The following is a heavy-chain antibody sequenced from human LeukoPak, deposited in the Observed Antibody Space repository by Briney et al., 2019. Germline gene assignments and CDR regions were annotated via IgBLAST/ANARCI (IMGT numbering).Heavy chain of an antibody. D-gene: IGHD3-22*01. Sequence: SQTLSLTCTVSGGSISSGDYYWSWIRQPPGKGLEWIGYIYYSGSTNYNPSLKSRVTISVDTSKNQFSPKLSSVTAADTAVYYCARAKPEPYDSSGYYYWPVDVWGQGTTVTVSS. CDR2: IYYSGST. CDR3: ARAKPEPYDSSGYYYWPVDV. V-gene: IGHV4-30-4*01. J-gene: IGHJ6*02. CDR1: GGSISSGDYY.